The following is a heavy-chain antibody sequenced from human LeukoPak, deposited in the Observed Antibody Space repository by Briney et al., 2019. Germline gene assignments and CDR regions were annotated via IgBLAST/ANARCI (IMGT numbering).Heavy chain of an antibody. CDR3: AEDGGSYYYDSSGYYADY. CDR2: ISGSGGST. D-gene: IGHD3-22*01. CDR1: EFTFSSYA. V-gene: IGHV3-23*01. Sequence: AGSLRLTCAASEFTFSSYAMSWVRQAPGKGLEWVSAISGSGGSTYYADSVKGRFTIYRDNPMNTLYLQMNSLRAEDTAVYYCAEDGGSYYYDSSGYYADYWGQGTLVTVCS. J-gene: IGHJ4*02.